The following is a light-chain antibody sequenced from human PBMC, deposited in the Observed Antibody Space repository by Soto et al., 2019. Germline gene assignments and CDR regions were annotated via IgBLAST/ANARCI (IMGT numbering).Light chain of an antibody. CDR3: QYWDDYSWT. CDR2: KAS. J-gene: IGKJ1*01. CDR1: QSITDW. V-gene: IGKV1-5*03. Sequence: DIQMTQSPSTLSASVGDRVTITCRASQSITDWLAWYQQKPGKAPKFLIYKASNLEGGVPSRFSGSGSGTEFTLTISSAQPDYFATYYCQYWDDYSWTFGQGTKVEIK.